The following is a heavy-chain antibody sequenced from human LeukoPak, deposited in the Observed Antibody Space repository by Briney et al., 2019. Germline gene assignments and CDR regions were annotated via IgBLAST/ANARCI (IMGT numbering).Heavy chain of an antibody. CDR2: INHSGST. CDR1: GGSFSGYY. V-gene: IGHV4-34*01. Sequence: PSETLSLTCAVYGGSFSGYYWSWIRQLPGKGLEWIGEINHSGSTNYNPSLKSRVTISVDTSKNQFSLKLSSVTAADTAVYYCARGPRVSDGYSSSWYLNYWGQGTLVTVSS. CDR3: ARGPRVSDGYSSSWYLNY. D-gene: IGHD6-13*01. J-gene: IGHJ4*02.